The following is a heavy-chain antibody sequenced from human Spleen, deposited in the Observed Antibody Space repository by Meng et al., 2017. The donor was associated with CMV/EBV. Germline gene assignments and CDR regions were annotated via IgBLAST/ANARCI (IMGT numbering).Heavy chain of an antibody. CDR2: IYWDDDK. D-gene: IGHD6-19*01. Sequence: LCAFCPTAVKPTQTPLVTCSFSGFSLITSGVGVGWIRQPPGKALEWLALIYWDDDKRYSPSLKSRLTITKDTSKNQVVLTMTNMDPVDTATYYCARGYSSGWYDANWFDPWGQGTLVTVSS. CDR1: GFSLITSGVG. CDR3: ARGYSSGWYDANWFDP. J-gene: IGHJ5*02. V-gene: IGHV2-5*02.